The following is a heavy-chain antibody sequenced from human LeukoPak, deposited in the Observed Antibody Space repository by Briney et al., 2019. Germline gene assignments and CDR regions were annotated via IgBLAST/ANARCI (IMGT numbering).Heavy chain of an antibody. J-gene: IGHJ4*02. D-gene: IGHD6-6*01. Sequence: SETLSLTCTVSGGSISSYYWSWIRQPPGKGLEWIGYIYYSGSTNYNPSLKSRVTISVDTSKNQFSLKLSSVTAADTAVYYCARHSSSHHGFFDYWGQGTLVTVSS. CDR3: ARHSSSHHGFFDY. V-gene: IGHV4-59*01. CDR1: GGSISSYY. CDR2: IYYSGST.